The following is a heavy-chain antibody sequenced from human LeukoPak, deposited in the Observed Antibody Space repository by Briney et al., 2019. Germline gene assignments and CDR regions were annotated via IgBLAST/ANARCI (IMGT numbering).Heavy chain of an antibody. CDR3: AKVDYDFWMGDY. V-gene: IGHV3-30*02. CDR2: IRYDGSNK. J-gene: IGHJ4*02. Sequence: GGSLRLSCAASGFTFNIYSIHWVRQVPGKGPQWVAFIRYDGSNKYYADSVKGRFTISRDNSKNTLYLQMNSLRAEDTAVYYCAKVDYDFWMGDYWGQGTLVTVSS. D-gene: IGHD3-3*01. CDR1: GFTFNIYS.